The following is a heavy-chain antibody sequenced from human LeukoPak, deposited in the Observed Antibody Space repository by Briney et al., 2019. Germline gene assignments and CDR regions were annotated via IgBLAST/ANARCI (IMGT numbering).Heavy chain of an antibody. Sequence: ASVNVSCKASGYTFTSYGISWVRQAPGQGLEWMGWISAYNGNTNYAQKLKGRVTMTTDTSTSTAYMELRSLRSDDTAVYYCARDESSAGSYLFPFDYWGQGTLVTVSS. CDR3: ARDESSAGSYLFPFDY. J-gene: IGHJ4*02. CDR2: ISAYNGNT. CDR1: GYTFTSYG. V-gene: IGHV1-18*01. D-gene: IGHD3-10*01.